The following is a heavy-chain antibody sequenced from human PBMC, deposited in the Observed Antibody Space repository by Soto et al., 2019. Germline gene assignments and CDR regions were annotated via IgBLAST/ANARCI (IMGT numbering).Heavy chain of an antibody. V-gene: IGHV1-69*12. CDR1: GDTFSSYA. J-gene: IGHJ6*02. CDR3: ATPPAGYYYYAMDV. CDR2: IIRIFGTA. Sequence: QVQLVQSGAEVKKPGSSVKVSCKASGDTFSSYAISWVREAPGQGLEWMGGIIRIFGTADYAQKFQGRVTITADESTSTAYMELSSLRSEDTAVYYCATPPAGYYYYAMDVWGQGTTVTVSS.